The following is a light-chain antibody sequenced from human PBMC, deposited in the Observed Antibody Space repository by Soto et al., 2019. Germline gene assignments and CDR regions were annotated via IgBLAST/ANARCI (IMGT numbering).Light chain of an antibody. CDR3: QQSYSTVT. V-gene: IGKV1-39*01. CDR1: QGISSY. J-gene: IGKJ3*01. Sequence: DIQMTQSTSSLSASVGDRVTITCRASQGISSYLNWYQQKPGKAPKLLIYAASSLQSGVPSRFSGSGSGTDFTLTISSLQPEDFATYYCQQSYSTVTFGPGTKVDIK. CDR2: AAS.